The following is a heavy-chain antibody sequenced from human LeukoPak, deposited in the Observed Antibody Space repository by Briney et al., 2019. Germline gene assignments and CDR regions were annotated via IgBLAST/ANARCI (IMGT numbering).Heavy chain of an antibody. CDR3: ARSSDYRGSKRALGHY. Sequence: SETLSLTCIVSGVSISSNSHYWGWIRQPPGKGLEWIGSIYSSGTTYYNPSLRSRLTISADTSKNLFSLKLGSVAAADTAVYYCARSSDYRGSKRALGHYWGQGTLVTVSS. CDR1: GVSISSNSHY. J-gene: IGHJ4*02. V-gene: IGHV4-39*01. D-gene: IGHD3-16*01. CDR2: IYSSGTT.